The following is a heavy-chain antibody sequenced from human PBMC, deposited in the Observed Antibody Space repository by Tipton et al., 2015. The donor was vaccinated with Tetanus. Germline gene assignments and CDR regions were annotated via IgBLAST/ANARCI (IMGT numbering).Heavy chain of an antibody. D-gene: IGHD2-15*01. CDR1: GHTFTTYG. CDR3: ATNVVDYKNYQASSCFDI. J-gene: IGHJ3*02. CDR2: ISAYYGNT. V-gene: IGHV1-18*01. Sequence: QLVQSGAEVKKPGASVKVSCKAPGHTFTTYGISWVRQAPGQGLEWMGWISAYYGNTNYARKFQGRVAMTTDTSTGTVYMELRSLTSDDTAVYYCATNVVDYKNYQASSCFDIWGQGTKVTVSS.